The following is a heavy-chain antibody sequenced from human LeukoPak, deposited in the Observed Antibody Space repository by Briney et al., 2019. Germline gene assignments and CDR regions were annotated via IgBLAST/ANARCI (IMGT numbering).Heavy chain of an antibody. CDR3: ARGLYDFWSGSHWYFDL. D-gene: IGHD3-3*01. CDR2: INPSGGST. CDR1: GYTFTSYY. Sequence: ASVKVSCKASGYTFTSYYMHWVRQAPGQGLEWMGIINPSGGSTSYARKFQGRVTMTRDTSTSTVYMELSSLRSEDTAVYYCARGLYDFWSGSHWYFDLWGRGTLVTVSS. V-gene: IGHV1-46*01. J-gene: IGHJ2*01.